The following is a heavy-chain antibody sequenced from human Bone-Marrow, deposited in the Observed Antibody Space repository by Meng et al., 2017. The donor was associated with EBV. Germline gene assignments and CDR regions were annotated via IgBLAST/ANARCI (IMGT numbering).Heavy chain of an antibody. CDR2: IYYSGST. Sequence: VELQESGQGLVKPSQTWSLTCAVSGGSISSGGYYWSWIRQPPGKGLEWIGYIYYSGSTYYNPSLKSRVTISVDTSKNQFSLKLSSVTAADTAVYYCARADDGDYYFDYWGQGTLVTVSS. V-gene: IGHV4-30-4*01. D-gene: IGHD4-17*01. CDR3: ARADDGDYYFDY. CDR1: GGSISSGGYY. J-gene: IGHJ4*02.